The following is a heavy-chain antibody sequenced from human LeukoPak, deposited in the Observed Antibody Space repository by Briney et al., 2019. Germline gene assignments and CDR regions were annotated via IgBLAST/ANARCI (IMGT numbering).Heavy chain of an antibody. J-gene: IGHJ3*02. CDR3: AAGPLHPQQSRGTMATITGAFDI. D-gene: IGHD5-24*01. Sequence: SETLSLTCAVYGGSFSGYYWSWIRQPPGKGLEWIGEINHSGSTNYNPSLKSRVTISVDTSKNQFSLKLSSVTAADTAVYYCAAGPLHPQQSRGTMATITGAFDIWGQGTMVTVSS. CDR2: INHSGST. CDR1: GGSFSGYY. V-gene: IGHV4-34*01.